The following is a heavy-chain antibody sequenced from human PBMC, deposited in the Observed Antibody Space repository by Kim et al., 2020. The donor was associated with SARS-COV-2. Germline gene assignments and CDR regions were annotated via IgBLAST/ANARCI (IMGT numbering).Heavy chain of an antibody. Sequence: SETLSLTCTVSGGSISSSSYYWGWIRQPPGKGLEWIGSMYYSGSTYYSPSLKSRVTISVDTSKNQFSLRLSSVTAADTAVYYCARHYYDSSDYYPPGYWGQGTLVTVSS. V-gene: IGHV4-39*01. J-gene: IGHJ4*02. CDR3: ARHYYDSSDYYPPGY. CDR2: MYYSGST. D-gene: IGHD3-22*01. CDR1: GGSISSSSYY.